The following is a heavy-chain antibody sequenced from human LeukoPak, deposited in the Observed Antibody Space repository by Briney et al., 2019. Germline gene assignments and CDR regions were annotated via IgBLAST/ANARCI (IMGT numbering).Heavy chain of an antibody. Sequence: GGSLRLSCAASGFTFSRYSMNWVRQAPGKGLECVSYISSSGSTTYYADSVKGRFTISRDNAKNSLYLQMNSLRAEDTAVYYCADPGVGYWGQGTLVTVSA. CDR3: ADPGVGY. CDR1: GFTFSRYS. J-gene: IGHJ4*02. D-gene: IGHD2-8*01. V-gene: IGHV3-48*04. CDR2: ISSSGSTT.